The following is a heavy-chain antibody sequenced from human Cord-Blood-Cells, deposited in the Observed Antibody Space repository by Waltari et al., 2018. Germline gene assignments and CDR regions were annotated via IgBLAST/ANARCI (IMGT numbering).Heavy chain of an antibody. CDR2: VDPRRGGA. V-gene: IGHV1-2*02. J-gene: IGHJ4*02. CDR1: GYTFTGYY. D-gene: IGHD3-10*01. Sequence: QVQLVQSGAEVKKPGASVKVSCKASGYTFTGYYMHWVRQAPGQGLGGMGWVDPRRGGADEGGGGGGRVTMTRDTSISTAYMELSRLRSDDTAVYYCARESLWFGEGFDYWGQGTLVTVSS. CDR3: ARESLWFGEGFDY.